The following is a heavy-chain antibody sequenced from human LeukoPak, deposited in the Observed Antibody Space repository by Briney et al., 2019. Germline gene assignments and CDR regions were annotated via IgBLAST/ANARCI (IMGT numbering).Heavy chain of an antibody. CDR1: GGSISSYY. V-gene: IGHV4-59*08. CDR3: ARHGRDSSGYCLDY. J-gene: IGHJ4*02. Sequence: SETLSLTCTVSGGSISSYYWSWIRQPPGKGLEWIGYIYYSGSTNYNPSLKSRVTISVDTSKNQFSLKLSSVTAADMAVYYCARHGRDSSGYCLDYWGQGTLVTVSS. D-gene: IGHD3-22*01. CDR2: IYYSGST.